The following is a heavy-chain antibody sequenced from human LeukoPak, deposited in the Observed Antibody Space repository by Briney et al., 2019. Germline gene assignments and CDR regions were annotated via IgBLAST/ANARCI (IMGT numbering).Heavy chain of an antibody. J-gene: IGHJ4*02. Sequence: RASVKVSCKASGGTFSSYAISWVRQAPGQGLEWMGRIIPILGIANYAQKFQGRVTVTADKSTSTAYMELSSLRSEDTAVYYCARGQIVAAAVTGPIDYWGQGTLVTISS. CDR3: ARGQIVAAAVTGPIDY. CDR2: IIPILGIA. D-gene: IGHD6-13*01. CDR1: GGTFSSYA. V-gene: IGHV1-69*04.